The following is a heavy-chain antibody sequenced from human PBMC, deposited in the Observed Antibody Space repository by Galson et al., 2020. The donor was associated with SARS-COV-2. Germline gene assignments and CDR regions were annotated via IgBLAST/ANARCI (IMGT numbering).Heavy chain of an antibody. V-gene: IGHV4-39*07. Sequence: SETLSLTCTVSGGSVSSSNYYWGWIRQSPGKGLEFIGIIYYSGTTYYNPSLKSRVTMSVDTSKNQFSLKLGAVTAADTAVFYCARVGAMTASGESLNAFDIWGQGTLVTVSS. D-gene: IGHD2-21*02. CDR1: GGSVSSSNYY. CDR3: ARVGAMTASGESLNAFDI. CDR2: IYYSGTT. J-gene: IGHJ3*02.